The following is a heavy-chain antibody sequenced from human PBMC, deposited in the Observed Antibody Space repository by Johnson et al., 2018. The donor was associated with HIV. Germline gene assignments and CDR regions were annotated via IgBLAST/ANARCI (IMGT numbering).Heavy chain of an antibody. CDR2: ISYDGSNK. V-gene: IGHV3-30*18. D-gene: IGHD2-15*01. Sequence: QVQLVESGGGVVQPGRSLRLSCAASGFTFSDYGMHWVRQAPGKGLEWVAVISYDGSNKYYADSVKGRFTISRDNSKNTLYLQMNSLRAEDTAVYYCAKGAAKREVRSPAFDIWGQGTMVTVSS. CDR1: GFTFSDYG. J-gene: IGHJ3*02. CDR3: AKGAAKREVRSPAFDI.